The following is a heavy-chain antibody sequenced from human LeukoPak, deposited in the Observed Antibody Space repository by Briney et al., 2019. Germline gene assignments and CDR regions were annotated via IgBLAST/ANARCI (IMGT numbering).Heavy chain of an antibody. V-gene: IGHV1-2*02. D-gene: IGHD1-7*01. J-gene: IGHJ6*03. CDR2: INPNSGGT. CDR3: ARGPRAGTTLNYYYYYMDV. CDR1: GYTFTGYY. Sequence: GASVKVSCKASGYTFTGYYMHWVRQAPGQGLEWMGWINPNSGGTNYAQKFQGRVTMTRDTSISTAYMELSRLRSDDTAVYYCARGPRAGTTLNYYYYYMDVWGKGTTVTVSS.